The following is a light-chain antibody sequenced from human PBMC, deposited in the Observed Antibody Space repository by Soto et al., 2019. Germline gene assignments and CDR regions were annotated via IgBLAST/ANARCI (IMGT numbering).Light chain of an antibody. CDR1: NNDVGGYKG. Sequence: LTQAPSVAGSPGQSVTISCTGTNNDVGGYKGVSWYQQSPGTAPKLIIYEVSNRPSGVPGRFSGSKSGNTASLTISGLQAEDEADYYCFSYTRRDTYVFGPGTKLTVL. J-gene: IGLJ1*01. CDR2: EVS. CDR3: FSYTRRDTYV. V-gene: IGLV2-18*02.